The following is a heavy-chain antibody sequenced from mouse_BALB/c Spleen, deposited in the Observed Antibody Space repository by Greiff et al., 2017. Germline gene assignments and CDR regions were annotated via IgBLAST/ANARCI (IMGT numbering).Heavy chain of an antibody. Sequence: VKVVESGPGLVAPSQSLSITCTVSGFSLTGYGVNWVRQPPGKGLEWLGMIWGDGSTDYNSALKSRLSISKDNSKSQVFLKMNSLQTDDTARYYCARKYGYDVGYFDYWGQGTTLTVSS. J-gene: IGHJ2*01. CDR3: ARKYGYDVGYFDY. V-gene: IGHV2-6-7*01. D-gene: IGHD2-2*01. CDR1: GFSLTGYG. CDR2: IWGDGST.